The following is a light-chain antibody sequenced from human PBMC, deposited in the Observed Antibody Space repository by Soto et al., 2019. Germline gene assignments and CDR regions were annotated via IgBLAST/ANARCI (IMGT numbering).Light chain of an antibody. CDR1: QAVNTR. V-gene: IGKV3D-11*01. Sequence: ETVLTQSPATLSSFPGDRVTLSCRASQAVNTRLAWYQHTPGQAPRLLIYLTSHRAAGIPARVSGSWSGTDFTLTINRVEPEDGAVYFCHQCGRPPPTFGQGTRLE. CDR3: HQCGRPPPT. J-gene: IGKJ5*01. CDR2: LTS.